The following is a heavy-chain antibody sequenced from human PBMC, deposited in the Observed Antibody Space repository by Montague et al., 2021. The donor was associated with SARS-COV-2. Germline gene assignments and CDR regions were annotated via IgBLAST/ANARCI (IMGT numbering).Heavy chain of an antibody. CDR3: AKRSSYLLDT. V-gene: IGHV4-4*02. CDR1: GASIRTTNF. CDR2: IYHSGTT. Sequence: SETLSLTCAVSGASIRTTNFWSWVRQPPGKGLEWIGEIYHSGTTNYSPSLKSRVTISVDESKNQFSLKLTSATAADTAVYFCAKRSSYLLDTWGQGALVAGSP. D-gene: IGHD3-3*01. J-gene: IGHJ5*02.